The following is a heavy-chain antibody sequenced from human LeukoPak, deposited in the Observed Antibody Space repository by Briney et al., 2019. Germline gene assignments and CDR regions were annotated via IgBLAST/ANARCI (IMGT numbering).Heavy chain of an antibody. V-gene: IGHV3-53*01. D-gene: IGHD6-25*01. CDR1: GFTVSSNY. CDR3: ARDRSDRIPAVGLDDAFDI. J-gene: IGHJ3*02. Sequence: GGSLRLSCAASGFTVSSNYMTWVRQAPGMGLEWVSVIYSGGDTYSADSVKGRFTISRDNAKNSLYLQMNSLRAEDTAVYYCARDRSDRIPAVGLDDAFDIWGQGTMVTVSS. CDR2: IYSGGDT.